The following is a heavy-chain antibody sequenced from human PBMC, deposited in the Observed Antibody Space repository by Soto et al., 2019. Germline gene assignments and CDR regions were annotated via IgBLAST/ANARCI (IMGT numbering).Heavy chain of an antibody. CDR2: IWYDGSNK. J-gene: IGHJ4*02. D-gene: IGHD2-2*01. CDR1: GFTFSSYG. Sequence: QVQLVESGGGVVQPGRSLRLSCAASGFTFSSYGMHWVRQAPGKGLEWVAGIWYDGSNKYYADSVKGRFTISRDNSKNTLYLQMNSLRAEDTAVYYCARDPSCSSTSCPREAFDYWGQGTLVTVSS. CDR3: ARDPSCSSTSCPREAFDY. V-gene: IGHV3-33*01.